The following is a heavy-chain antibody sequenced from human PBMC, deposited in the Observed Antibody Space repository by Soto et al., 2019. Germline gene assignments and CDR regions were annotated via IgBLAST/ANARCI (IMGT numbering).Heavy chain of an antibody. J-gene: IGHJ6*02. V-gene: IGHV1-69*12. Sequence: QVQLVQSGAEVKKPGSSVKVSCKASGGTFSSYAINWVRQAPGQGLEWMGGIIPIFGTANYAQKFQGRVTITADESTSTAYMELSSRRSEDTAVYYCARGDSPGGQNYYYGMDVWGQGTTVTVSS. D-gene: IGHD3-10*01. CDR1: GGTFSSYA. CDR3: ARGDSPGGQNYYYGMDV. CDR2: IIPIFGTA.